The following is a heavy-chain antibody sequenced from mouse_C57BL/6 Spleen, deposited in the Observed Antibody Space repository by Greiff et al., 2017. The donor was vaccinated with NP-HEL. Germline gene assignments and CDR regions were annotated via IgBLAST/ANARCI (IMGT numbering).Heavy chain of an antibody. D-gene: IGHD1-1*01. CDR2: IRNKANGYTT. CDR1: GFTFTDYY. V-gene: IGHV7-3*01. J-gene: IGHJ3*01. CDR3: ARYDGSSYSQFAY. Sequence: EVHLVESGGGLVQPGGSLSLSCAASGFTFTDYYMSWVRQPPGKALEWLGFIRNKANGYTTEYSASVKGRFTISRDNSQSILYLQLNALRAEDSATYYCARYDGSSYSQFAYWGQGTLVTVSA.